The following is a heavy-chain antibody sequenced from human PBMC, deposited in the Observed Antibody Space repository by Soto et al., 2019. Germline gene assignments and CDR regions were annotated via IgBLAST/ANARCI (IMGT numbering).Heavy chain of an antibody. J-gene: IGHJ3*02. D-gene: IGHD3-9*01. CDR3: ARSILTTGAYDFDI. CDR2: IYYNGNT. CDR1: GGSITNYY. V-gene: IGHV4-59*01. Sequence: PSETLSLTCTVSGGSITNYYWTWIRQPPGRGLEWIGYIYYNGNTNSNPSLKNRVTISVDTPKNQFSLKLASVTAADTAVYYCARSILTTGAYDFDIWGHGTMVTVS.